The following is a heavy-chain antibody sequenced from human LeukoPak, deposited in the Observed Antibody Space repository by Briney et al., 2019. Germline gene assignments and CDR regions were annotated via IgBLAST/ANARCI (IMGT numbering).Heavy chain of an antibody. CDR1: GYTFSSYG. Sequence: ASAKLSCKASGYTFSSYGISWVRQAPGQGLDWMGWISCYNGNTNYAQKVQGRVTMTTDTSTSTAYMELRSLRSNDTAIYYCAKAANYDILTGYYLDYWGQGTLVTVSS. CDR3: AKAANYDILTGYYLDY. CDR2: ISCYNGNT. D-gene: IGHD3-9*01. V-gene: IGHV1-18*01. J-gene: IGHJ4*02.